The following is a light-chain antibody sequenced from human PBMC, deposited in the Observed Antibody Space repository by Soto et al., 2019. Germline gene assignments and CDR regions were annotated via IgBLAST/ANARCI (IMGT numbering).Light chain of an antibody. CDR3: SSYAGNSNVV. CDR1: SSDVGGYNY. CDR2: EVS. V-gene: IGLV2-8*01. J-gene: IGLJ2*01. Sequence: QSALTQPPFASGSPGQPVTISCTGTSSDVGGYNYVSWYQQHPGKAPKLMIYEVSKRPSGVPDRFSGSKSGNTASLTVSGLQGEDEADYYCSSYAGNSNVVFGGGTKVTVL.